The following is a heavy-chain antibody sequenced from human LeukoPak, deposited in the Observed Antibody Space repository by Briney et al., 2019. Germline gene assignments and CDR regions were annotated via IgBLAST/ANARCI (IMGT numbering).Heavy chain of an antibody. CDR3: ARLFTRAWEYRYGMDV. D-gene: IGHD1-26*01. Sequence: PSETLSLTCTVSGGSIRTDGSYWAWIRQPPGKGLEWIGSIYIDGITHYNSSLQSRVTLSIDTSKIHFSLRLTSVTAADTAVFYCARLFTRAWEYRYGMDVWGQGTAVTVSS. CDR2: IYIDGIT. V-gene: IGHV4-39*02. J-gene: IGHJ6*02. CDR1: GGSIRTDGSY.